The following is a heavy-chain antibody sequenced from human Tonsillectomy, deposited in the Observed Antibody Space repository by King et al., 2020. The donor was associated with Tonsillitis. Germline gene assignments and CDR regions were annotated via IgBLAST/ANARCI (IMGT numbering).Heavy chain of an antibody. CDR2: INPESGGT. J-gene: IGHJ4*02. CDR1: GYTFTGYY. CDR3: ARAPTPYCSVGSCYIQDY. Sequence: HVQLVESGAEVRKPGASVKVSCKASGYTFTGYYIHWVRQAPRQGLEWMGWINPESGGTNYAQKFKGRVTMTRDTSISTAYMELSRLRSDDTAVYYCARAPTPYCSVGSCYIQDYRGRGTLVTVSS. V-gene: IGHV1-2*02. D-gene: IGHD2-15*01.